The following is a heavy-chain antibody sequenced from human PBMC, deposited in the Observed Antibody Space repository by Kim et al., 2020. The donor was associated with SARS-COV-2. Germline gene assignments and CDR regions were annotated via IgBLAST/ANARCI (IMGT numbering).Heavy chain of an antibody. D-gene: IGHD4-17*01. V-gene: IGHV3-30*02. J-gene: IGHJ3*02. CDR3: AKDLPPYGDYVWGAFDI. Sequence: KGRFTISRYNSKNTLYLQMNSLRAEDTAVYYCAKDLPPYGDYVWGAFDIWGQGTMVTVSS.